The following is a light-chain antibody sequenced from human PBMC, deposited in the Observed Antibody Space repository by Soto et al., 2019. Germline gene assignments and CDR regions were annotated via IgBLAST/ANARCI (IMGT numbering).Light chain of an antibody. CDR1: QRVLYISNNNNY. J-gene: IGKJ4*02. Sequence: NMLIQPPASLAVSLGERATINCKSSQRVLYISNNNNYLAWYQQKPGQPPQLLIRWASNLELGVPDRISGSGSGTDFTLTISSLQPDDFATYYCQHYNSYSEAFGGGTKVDIK. V-gene: IGKV4-1*01. CDR2: WAS. CDR3: QHYNSYSEA.